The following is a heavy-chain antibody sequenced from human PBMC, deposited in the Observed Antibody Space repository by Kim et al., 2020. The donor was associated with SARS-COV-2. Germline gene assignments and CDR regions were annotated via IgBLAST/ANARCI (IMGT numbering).Heavy chain of an antibody. CDR3: ARLLLLFRGVDV. CDR2: VYYTGGT. V-gene: IGHV4-39*01. Sequence: SETLSLTCTVAGGSISDSNFYWGWIRQPPGEGLEWIGSVYYTGGTYYNPSLKSRVTISVDTSKSQFSLKLTSVTAADTSVYYCARLLLLFRGVDVWGQGTTVTVSS. J-gene: IGHJ6*02. CDR1: GGSISDSNFY. D-gene: IGHD1-26*01.